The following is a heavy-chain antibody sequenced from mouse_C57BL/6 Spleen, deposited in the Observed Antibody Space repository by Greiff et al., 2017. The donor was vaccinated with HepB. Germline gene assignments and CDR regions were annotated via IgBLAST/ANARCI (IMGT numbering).Heavy chain of an antibody. Sequence: QVQLQQPGTELVKPGASVKLSCKASGYTFTSYWMHWVKQRPGQGLEWIGNINPSNGGTNYNEKFKSKATLTVDKSSGTAYMQLSSLTSEDSAVYYCASPIYYGYDALHFDVWGTGTTVTVSS. D-gene: IGHD2-2*01. CDR2: INPSNGGT. V-gene: IGHV1-53*01. CDR1: GYTFTSYW. J-gene: IGHJ1*03. CDR3: ASPIYYGYDALHFDV.